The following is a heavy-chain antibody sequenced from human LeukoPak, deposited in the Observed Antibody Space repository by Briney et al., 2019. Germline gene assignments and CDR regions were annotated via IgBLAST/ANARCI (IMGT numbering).Heavy chain of an antibody. CDR1: GGSISSSSYY. CDR3: ARLGDQPSS. D-gene: IGHD2-2*01. V-gene: IGHV4-39*07. Sequence: SETLSLTCTASGGSISSSSYYWGWIRQPPGKGLEWIGSIYYSGSTYYNPSLKSRVTISVDTSKNQFSLKLSSVTAADTAVYYRARLGDQPSSWGQGTLVTVSS. J-gene: IGHJ5*02. CDR2: IYYSGST.